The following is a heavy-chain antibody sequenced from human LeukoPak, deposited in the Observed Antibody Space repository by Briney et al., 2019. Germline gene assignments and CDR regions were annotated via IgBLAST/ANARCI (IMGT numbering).Heavy chain of an antibody. CDR3: ARDPSLRLVNHFDY. CDR2: INPSGGST. V-gene: IGHV1-46*01. Sequence: ASVKVSCKASGYVFTNFYMHWVRQAPGQGLEWMGIINPSGGSTSYAQKFQGRVTMTRDMSTSTVYMELSSLRSEDTAVYYCARDPSLRLVNHFDYWGQGTLVTVSS. CDR1: GYVFTNFY. D-gene: IGHD3-9*01. J-gene: IGHJ4*02.